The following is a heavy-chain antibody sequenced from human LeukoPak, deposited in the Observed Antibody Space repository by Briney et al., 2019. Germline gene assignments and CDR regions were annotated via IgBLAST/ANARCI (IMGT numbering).Heavy chain of an antibody. CDR2: INRDGSTT. J-gene: IGHJ4*02. CDR1: GFTFSNYG. D-gene: IGHD3-10*01. CDR3: ARDKKSGESSEIDY. V-gene: IGHV3-74*03. Sequence: SGGSLRLFCAASGFTFSNYGVHWVRHAPGKGLVWVSRINRDGSTTKYADSGKGRFTVSRDNAKNTLNLQMNSLRAEDTAVYYCARDKKSGESSEIDYWGQGTLVTVSS.